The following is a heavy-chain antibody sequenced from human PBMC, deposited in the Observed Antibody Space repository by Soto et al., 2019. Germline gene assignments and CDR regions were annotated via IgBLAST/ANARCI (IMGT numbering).Heavy chain of an antibody. V-gene: IGHV4-39*01. CDR3: ARGIVLRFLEWLSGDYYYGMDV. CDR1: GGSISSSSYY. D-gene: IGHD3-3*01. J-gene: IGHJ6*02. Sequence: SETLSLTCTVSGGSISSSSYYWGWIRQPPGKGLEWIGSIYYSGSTYYNPSLKSRVTISVDTSKNQFSLKLSSVTAAETAVYYCARGIVLRFLEWLSGDYYYGMDVWGQGTTVTVSS. CDR2: IYYSGST.